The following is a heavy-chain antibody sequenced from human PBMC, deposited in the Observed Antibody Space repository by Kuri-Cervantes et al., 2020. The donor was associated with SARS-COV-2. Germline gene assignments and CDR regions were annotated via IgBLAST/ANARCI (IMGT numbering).Heavy chain of an antibody. D-gene: IGHD3-22*01. CDR3: ATEGYSIIIWAFAH. Sequence: SVKVSCKASGGTFSSYTISWVRQAPGQGLEWMGGIIPIFGTANYAQKFQGRVTITADTSTDAAYMELSSLRSEDTAVYYCATEGYSIIIWAFAHWGQGTKVTVSS. CDR2: IIPIFGTA. CDR1: GGTFSSYT. V-gene: IGHV1-69*06. J-gene: IGHJ3*01.